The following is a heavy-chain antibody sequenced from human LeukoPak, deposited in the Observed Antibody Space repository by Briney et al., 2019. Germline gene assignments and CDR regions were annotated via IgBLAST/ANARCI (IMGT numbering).Heavy chain of an antibody. CDR3: VRDGEGLAISVNYWFDL. Sequence: ASVTVSCKASGFTFTRYDINWVRQATGQGLEWMGWMNPNDGNTGYAQTFQGRVTMTRDTFTSTAYMELRSLTSEDTGVYYCVRDGEGLAISVNYWFDLWGQGTLVTVSS. CDR2: MNPNDGNT. V-gene: IGHV1-8*01. J-gene: IGHJ5*02. CDR1: GFTFTRYD. D-gene: IGHD3-10*01.